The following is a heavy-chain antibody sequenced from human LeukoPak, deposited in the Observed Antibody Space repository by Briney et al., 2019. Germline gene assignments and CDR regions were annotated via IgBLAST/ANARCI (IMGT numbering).Heavy chain of an antibody. CDR1: GGSISSYY. V-gene: IGHV4-59*08. Sequence: PSETLSLTYTVSGGSISSYYWSWIRQPPGKGLEWIGYIYYSGSTNYNPSLKSRVTISVDTSKNQFSLKLSSVTAADTAVYYCARHADSSSWYLGFDYWGQGTLVTVSS. D-gene: IGHD6-13*01. CDR2: IYYSGST. CDR3: ARHADSSSWYLGFDY. J-gene: IGHJ4*02.